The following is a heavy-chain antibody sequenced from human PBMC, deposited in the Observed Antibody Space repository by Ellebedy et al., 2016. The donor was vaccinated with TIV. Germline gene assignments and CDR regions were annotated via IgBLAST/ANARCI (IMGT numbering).Heavy chain of an antibody. CDR1: GGSFSSYY. D-gene: IGHD2-21*01. CDR2: ISHNGIA. CDR3: ARVVRGRARHFDL. J-gene: IGHJ2*01. V-gene: IGHV4-34*01. Sequence: MPSETLSLTCAVQGGSFSSYYWTWIRRPPGRGLEWSGEISHNGIANYSPSLKSRVAMSVNLLQNQFSLRLTSVTAADSAIYYCARVVRGRARHFDLWGRGTRVTVSS.